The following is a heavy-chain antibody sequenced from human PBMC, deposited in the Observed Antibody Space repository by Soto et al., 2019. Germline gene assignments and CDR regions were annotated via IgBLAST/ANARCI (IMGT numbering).Heavy chain of an antibody. Sequence: QVQLVQSGAEVKKPGASVKVSCKASGYTFTNYAIHWVRQAPGQRLEWLGWLNAGNSNREYSQKFQGRIIXXKXXSASTAYRELNSLISEDTAVYYCARGYDYVWGSYRSEAFEIWGQGTMVTVSS. J-gene: IGHJ3*02. V-gene: IGHV1-3*01. CDR3: ARGYDYVWGSYRSEAFEI. D-gene: IGHD3-16*02. CDR2: LNAGNSNR. CDR1: GYTFTNYA.